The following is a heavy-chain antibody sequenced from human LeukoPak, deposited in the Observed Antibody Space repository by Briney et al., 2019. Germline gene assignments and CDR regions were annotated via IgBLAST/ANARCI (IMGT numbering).Heavy chain of an antibody. V-gene: IGHV1-2*02. CDR3: ARATYYDILTGYGDFDY. J-gene: IGHJ4*02. CDR1: GYTFTGYY. D-gene: IGHD3-9*01. CDR2: INPNSGGT. Sequence: ASVTVSCKASGYTFTGYYMHWVRQAPGQGLEWMGWINPNSGGTNYAQKFQGRVTMTRDTSISTAYMELSRLRSDDTAVYYCARATYYDILTGYGDFDYWGQGTLVTVSS.